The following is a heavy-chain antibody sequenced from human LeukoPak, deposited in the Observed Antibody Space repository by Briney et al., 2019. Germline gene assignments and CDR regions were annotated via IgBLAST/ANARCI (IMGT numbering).Heavy chain of an antibody. CDR1: GFIFSSYA. D-gene: IGHD3-3*01. Sequence: PGGSLRLSCEASGFIFSSYAMHWVRQAPGQGLEWVAVISYDGSKKYYADSVKGRFTISRDNSRNTLYLQMNSLRAEDTAVYYCARDLTYYDSWSGYYLNWFDPWGQGTLVTVSS. CDR2: ISYDGSKK. CDR3: ARDLTYYDSWSGYYLNWFDP. J-gene: IGHJ5*02. V-gene: IGHV3-30-3*01.